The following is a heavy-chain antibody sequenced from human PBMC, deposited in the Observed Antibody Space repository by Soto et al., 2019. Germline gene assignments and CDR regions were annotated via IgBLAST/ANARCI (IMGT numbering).Heavy chain of an antibody. Sequence: SETLSLTCTVSGGSISNYQWSWIRQPAGKGLEWIGRIYTSGNTNYNPSLKGRVTMSLDTSKNQFSLKLTSVTAADTAVYYCAREAAGPTSNWFDPWGQGALVTVSS. CDR2: IYTSGNT. CDR1: GGSISNYQ. D-gene: IGHD6-25*01. J-gene: IGHJ5*02. CDR3: AREAAGPTSNWFDP. V-gene: IGHV4-4*07.